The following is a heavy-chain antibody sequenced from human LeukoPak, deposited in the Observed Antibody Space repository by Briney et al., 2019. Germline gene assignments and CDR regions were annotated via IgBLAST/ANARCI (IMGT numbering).Heavy chain of an antibody. V-gene: IGHV4-61*02. CDR1: GGSISSGSYY. J-gene: IGHJ6*03. D-gene: IGHD2-2*01. CDR3: ARDVIVVVPAAIQPYYYYYYMDV. Sequence: SETLSLTCTVSGGSISSGSYYWSWIRQPAGKGLEWIVRIYTSGSTNYNPSLKSRVTISVDTSKNQFSLKLSSVTAADTAAYYCARDVIVVVPAAIQPYYYYYYMDVWGKGTTVTVSS. CDR2: IYTSGST.